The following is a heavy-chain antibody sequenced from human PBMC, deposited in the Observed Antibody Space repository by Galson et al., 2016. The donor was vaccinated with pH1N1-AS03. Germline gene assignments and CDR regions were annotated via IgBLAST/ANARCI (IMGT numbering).Heavy chain of an antibody. CDR1: GFLFRNYA. Sequence: SLRLSCAASGFLFRNYAMTWVRQAPGKGLEWVSAIRASSETTYYADSVKGRFMISRDNSKNTLYLHMSSLRADDTAVYYCAKDLEYGSGTLGPNDAFEIWGQGTMVSVSS. CDR2: IRASSETT. CDR3: AKDLEYGSGTLGPNDAFEI. D-gene: IGHD3-10*01. V-gene: IGHV3-23*01. J-gene: IGHJ3*02.